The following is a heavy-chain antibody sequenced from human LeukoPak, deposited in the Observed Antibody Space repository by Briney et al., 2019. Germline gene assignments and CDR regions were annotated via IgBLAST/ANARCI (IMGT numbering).Heavy chain of an antibody. D-gene: IGHD6-13*01. CDR1: GGSISSSSYS. J-gene: IGHJ4*02. V-gene: IGHV4-39*01. Sequence: PSETLSLTCTVSGGSISSSSYSWGWIRQPPGKGLEWIGSIYYSGSTYYNPSLKSRVTISVDTSKNQFSLKLSSVTAADTAVYYCASLRSSHNDYWGQGTLVTVSS. CDR2: IYYSGST. CDR3: ASLRSSHNDY.